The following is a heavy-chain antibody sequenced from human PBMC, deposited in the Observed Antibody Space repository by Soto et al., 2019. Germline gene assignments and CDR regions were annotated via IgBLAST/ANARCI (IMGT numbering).Heavy chain of an antibody. Sequence: PGGSLRLSCAASGFTFDDYAMHWVRQAPGKGLEWVSGISWNSGSIGYADSVKGRFTISRDNAKNSLYLQMNSLRAGDTALYYCAKDGCSSTSCYTGFDYWGQGTLVTVSS. CDR3: AKDGCSSTSCYTGFDY. J-gene: IGHJ4*02. D-gene: IGHD2-2*02. CDR1: GFTFDDYA. CDR2: ISWNSGSI. V-gene: IGHV3-9*01.